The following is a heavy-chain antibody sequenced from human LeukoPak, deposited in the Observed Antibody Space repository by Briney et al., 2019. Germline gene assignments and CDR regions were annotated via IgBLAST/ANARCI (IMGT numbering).Heavy chain of an antibody. J-gene: IGHJ3*02. CDR1: GFTFRDYY. CDR3: AKDPSTLGLGDAFDI. Sequence: GSLRLSCAASGFTFRDYYTSWFREAPGEGLEWGSYISSSGSTIYYADSVKGRFTISRDNAKTSLYLQMNSLRAEDTAVYYCAKDPSTLGLGDAFDIWGQGTMVTVSS. CDR2: ISSSGSTI. V-gene: IGHV3-11*01. D-gene: IGHD7-27*01.